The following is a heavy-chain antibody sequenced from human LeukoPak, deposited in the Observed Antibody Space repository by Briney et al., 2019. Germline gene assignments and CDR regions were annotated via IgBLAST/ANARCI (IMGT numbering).Heavy chain of an antibody. D-gene: IGHD4-17*01. CDR1: GYSFTAFY. CDR2: IHPRRGDT. Sequence: ASVKVSCKTFGYSFTAFYIHWVRQAPGQGLEWMGWIHPRRGDTNYAQKFQGRVTMTRDTSISTAYMELSRLRSDDTAVYYCARGVTKDFQHWGQGTLVTVSS. J-gene: IGHJ1*01. CDR3: ARGVTKDFQH. V-gene: IGHV1-2*02.